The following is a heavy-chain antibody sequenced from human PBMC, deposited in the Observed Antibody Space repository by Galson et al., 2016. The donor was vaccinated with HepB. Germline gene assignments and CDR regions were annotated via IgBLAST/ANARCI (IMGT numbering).Heavy chain of an antibody. CDR3: AKDYCSDTCHLGRWNV. V-gene: IGHV3-30-3*01. CDR1: GFTFSSYA. D-gene: IGHD2-15*01. Sequence: SLRLSCAASGFTFSSYAMHWVRQAPGKGLEWLAVISYDGSYKHYADSVKGRFTISRDNSKNTLYLQMNSLRPEDTAIYYCAKDYCSDTCHLGRWNVWGQGTPVTVSS. J-gene: IGHJ6*02. CDR2: ISYDGSYK.